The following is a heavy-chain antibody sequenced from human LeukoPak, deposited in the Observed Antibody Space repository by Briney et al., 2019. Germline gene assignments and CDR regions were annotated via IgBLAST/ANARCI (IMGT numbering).Heavy chain of an antibody. D-gene: IGHD2-2*02. CDR1: GFTVSSNY. V-gene: IGHV3-53*01. CDR3: ARLGFVVPAVIFDY. Sequence: GGSLRLSCAASGFTVSSNYMSWVRQAPGKGLEWVSVIYIGGSTYYADPVKGRFTISRDISKNTLYLPMNSLRAEDTAMYYCARLGFVVPAVIFDYWGQGTLVTVSS. CDR2: IYIGGST. J-gene: IGHJ4*02.